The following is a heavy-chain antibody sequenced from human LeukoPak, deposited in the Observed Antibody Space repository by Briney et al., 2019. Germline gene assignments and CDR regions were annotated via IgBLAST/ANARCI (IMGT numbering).Heavy chain of an antibody. CDR2: TSGSGGSI. CDR3: ARDIVVITTNGHAFDI. CDR1: GFTFSSYA. J-gene: IGHJ3*02. Sequence: GGSLRLSCAASGFTFSSYAMSWVRQAPGKGLEWVSGTSGSGGSIYYADSVKGQFTISRDNSKNTLYLQMNSLRAEDTAVYYCARDIVVITTNGHAFDIWGQGTMVTVSS. D-gene: IGHD3-22*01. V-gene: IGHV3-23*01.